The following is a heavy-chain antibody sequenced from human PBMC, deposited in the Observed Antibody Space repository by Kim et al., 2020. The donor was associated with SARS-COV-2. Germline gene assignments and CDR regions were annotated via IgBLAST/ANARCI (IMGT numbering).Heavy chain of an antibody. CDR3: ANLPVRMSLLDY. V-gene: IGHV3-30*02. J-gene: IGHJ4*02. Sequence: YTAAAVKGRFPSARDNSKNTLYLQMNSLRAEDTAVYYCANLPVRMSLLDYWGQGTLVTVSS. D-gene: IGHD3-10*01.